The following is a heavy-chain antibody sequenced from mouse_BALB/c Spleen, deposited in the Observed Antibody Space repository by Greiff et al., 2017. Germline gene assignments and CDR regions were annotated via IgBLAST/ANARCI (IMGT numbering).Heavy chain of an antibody. CDR1: GFTFSSYA. V-gene: IGHV5-6-5*01. Sequence: EVQGVESGGGLVKPGGSLKLSCAASGFTFSSYAMSWVRQTPEKRLEWVASISSGGSTYYPDSVKGRFTISRDNARNILYLQMSSLRSEDTAMYYCARGYGFDYWGQGTTLTVSS. D-gene: IGHD1-1*01. CDR3: ARGYGFDY. J-gene: IGHJ2*01. CDR2: ISSGGST.